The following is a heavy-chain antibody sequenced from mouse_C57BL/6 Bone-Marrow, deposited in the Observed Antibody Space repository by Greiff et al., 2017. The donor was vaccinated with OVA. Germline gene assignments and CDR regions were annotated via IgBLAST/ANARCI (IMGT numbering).Heavy chain of an antibody. J-gene: IGHJ2*01. Sequence: EVKLVESEGGLVQPGSSMKLSCTASGFTFSDYYMAWVRQVPEKGLEWVANINYDGSSTYYLDSLKSRFIISRDNAKNILYLQMSSLKSEDTATYYCARGIYDGYYCYFDYWGQGTTLTVSS. CDR1: GFTFSDYY. CDR3: ARGIYDGYYCYFDY. CDR2: INYDGSST. V-gene: IGHV5-16*01. D-gene: IGHD2-3*01.